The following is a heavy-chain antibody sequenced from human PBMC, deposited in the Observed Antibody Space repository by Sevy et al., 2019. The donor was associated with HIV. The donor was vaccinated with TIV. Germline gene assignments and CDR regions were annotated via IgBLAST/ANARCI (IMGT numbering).Heavy chain of an antibody. V-gene: IGHV3-30*18. CDR2: ISYDGSNK. Sequence: GGSLRLSCAASGFTFSNYGIHWVRQAPGKGLEWVAVISYDGSNKYYADSVKGRFTMSRDNTKNTLYLQMNSLKVEDTAVYYCAKEAAGGYYCYYGMDVWGQGTTVTVSS. D-gene: IGHD3-10*01. J-gene: IGHJ6*02. CDR3: AKEAAGGYYCYYGMDV. CDR1: GFTFSNYG.